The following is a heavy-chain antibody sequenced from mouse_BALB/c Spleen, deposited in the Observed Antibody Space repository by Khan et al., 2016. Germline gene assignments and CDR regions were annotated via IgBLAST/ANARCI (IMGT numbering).Heavy chain of an antibody. CDR1: GYAFTNYL. Sequence: QMQLEESGAELVRPGTSVKVSCKASGYAFTNYLIEWVKQRPGQGLEWIGVINPGSGGTNYNEKFKGKATLTADKSSSTAYMQLSSLTSDDSEVYFCARDHYYGSSYYAMDYWGQGASVTVSS. J-gene: IGHJ4*01. CDR2: INPGSGGT. CDR3: ARDHYYGSSYYAMDY. D-gene: IGHD1-1*01. V-gene: IGHV1-54*01.